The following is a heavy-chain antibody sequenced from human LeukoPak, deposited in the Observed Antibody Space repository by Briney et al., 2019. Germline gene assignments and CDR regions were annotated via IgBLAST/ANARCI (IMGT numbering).Heavy chain of an antibody. D-gene: IGHD3-22*01. Sequence: GGSLRLSCAASGFTFNTYAMSWVRQAPGKGLEWVSGISGSGGSAYYADSVKGRFTISRDNSKNTLYPQMNSLRAEDTAIYYCAKAAIGGYYYDSSGYYFDYWGQGTLVTVSS. CDR1: GFTFNTYA. V-gene: IGHV3-23*01. J-gene: IGHJ4*02. CDR3: AKAAIGGYYYDSSGYYFDY. CDR2: ISGSGGSA.